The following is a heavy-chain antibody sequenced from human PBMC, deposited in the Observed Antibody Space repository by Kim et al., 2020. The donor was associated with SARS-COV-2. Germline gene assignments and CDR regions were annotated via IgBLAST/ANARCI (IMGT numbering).Heavy chain of an antibody. CDR3: AKENRGYRYFDY. V-gene: IGHV3-33*06. CDR2: IWYDGSNK. CDR1: GFTFSSYG. D-gene: IGHD3-16*02. J-gene: IGHJ4*02. Sequence: GGSLRLSCAASGFTFSSYGMHWVRQAPGKGLEWVAVIWYDGSNKYYADSVKGRFTISRDNSKNTLYLQMNSLRAEDTAVYYCAKENRGYRYFDYWGQGTLVTVSS.